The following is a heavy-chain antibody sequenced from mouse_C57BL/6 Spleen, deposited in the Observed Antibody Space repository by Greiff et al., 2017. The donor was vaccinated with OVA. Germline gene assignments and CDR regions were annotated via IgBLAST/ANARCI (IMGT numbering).Heavy chain of an antibody. D-gene: IGHD1-1*01. CDR3: ARWEYINPLDY. Sequence: VQLKESGAELVKPGASVKLSCKASGYNINDYYMHWVKQRTGQGLEWIGGIDPSDGDTNYTPKFQGKATLTADTSSSTAYLQLSSLTSEDSAVYYCARWEYINPLDYWGQGTTLTVSS. CDR2: IDPSDGDT. J-gene: IGHJ2*01. CDR1: GYNINDYY. V-gene: IGHV14-2*01.